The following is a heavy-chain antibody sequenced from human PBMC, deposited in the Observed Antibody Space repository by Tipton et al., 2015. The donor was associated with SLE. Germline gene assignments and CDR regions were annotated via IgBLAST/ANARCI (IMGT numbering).Heavy chain of an antibody. CDR3: VRSPDGNYVGWFDP. CDR1: GFTFDDYG. V-gene: IGHV3-20*01. J-gene: IGHJ5*02. Sequence: SLRLSCAASGFTFDDYGMSWVRQAPGKGLEWVSGINWNGGSTGYADSVKGRFTISRDNAKNSLYLQMNSLRAEDTALYHCVRSPDGNYVGWFDPWGQGTLVTVSS. CDR2: INWNGGST. D-gene: IGHD3-16*01.